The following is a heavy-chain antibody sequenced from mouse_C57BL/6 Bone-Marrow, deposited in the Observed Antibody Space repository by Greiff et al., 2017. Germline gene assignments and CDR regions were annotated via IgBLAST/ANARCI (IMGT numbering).Heavy chain of an antibody. CDR3: ARWNEYDAGLYYYAMDY. CDR2: IYPGSGST. J-gene: IGHJ4*01. D-gene: IGHD2-4*01. Sequence: VQLQQPGAELVKPGASVKMSCKASGYTFTSYWITWVKQRPGQGLAWIGDIYPGSGSTNYNEKFKSKATLTVDTSSSTAYMQLSSLTSEDSAVYYCARWNEYDAGLYYYAMDYWGRGTSVTVSS. CDR1: GYTFTSYW. V-gene: IGHV1-55*01.